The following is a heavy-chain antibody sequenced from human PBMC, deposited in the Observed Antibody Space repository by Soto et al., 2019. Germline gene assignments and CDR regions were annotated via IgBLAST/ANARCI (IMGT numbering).Heavy chain of an antibody. CDR2: ISYSGST. V-gene: IGHV4-39*01. D-gene: IGHD5-12*01. Sequence: QLQLQESGPGLVKPSETLSLTCTVSGGSISSNSYHWGWIRQPPGKGLEWIGSISYSGSTYYNPSLKSRVTISADTSKNQFSLKLRFVTAADTAVYYCARHKVAGYPYNWFDPWGQGTLVTVSS. J-gene: IGHJ5*02. CDR1: GGSISSNSYH. CDR3: ARHKVAGYPYNWFDP.